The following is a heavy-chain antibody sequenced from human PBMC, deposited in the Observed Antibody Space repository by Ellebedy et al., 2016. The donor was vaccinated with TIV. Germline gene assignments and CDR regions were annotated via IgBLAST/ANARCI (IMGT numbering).Heavy chain of an antibody. V-gene: IGHV1-69*13. CDR3: ARSDSLLWFGELWGYFDY. D-gene: IGHD3-10*01. CDR1: GGTFSSYA. CDR2: IIPIFGTA. Sequence: ASVKVSCKASGGTFSSYAISWVRQAPGQGLEWMGGIIPIFGTANYAQKFQGRVTITADESTSTAYMELSSLRSEDTAVYYCARSDSLLWFGELWGYFDYWGQGTLVTVSS. J-gene: IGHJ4*02.